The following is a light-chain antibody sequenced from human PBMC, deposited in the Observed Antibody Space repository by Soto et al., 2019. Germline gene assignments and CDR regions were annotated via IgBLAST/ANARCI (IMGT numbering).Light chain of an antibody. CDR3: QQYGTSPPRT. J-gene: IGKJ2*01. V-gene: IGKV3-20*01. CDR2: GAS. CDR1: QSVSSSY. Sequence: EIVLTQSPGTLSLSPGERATLSCRASQSVSSSYLAWYQQKPGQAPRLLIFGASSRATGIPDRFSGGGSGTDFTLTISRLEPEDFAVYYCQQYGTSPPRTFGQGNKLEIK.